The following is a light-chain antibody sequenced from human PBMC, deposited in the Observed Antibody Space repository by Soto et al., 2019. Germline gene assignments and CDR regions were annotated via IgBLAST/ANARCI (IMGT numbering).Light chain of an antibody. CDR2: LNSDGSH. CDR1: SGHSSYA. J-gene: IGLJ2*01. CDR3: QTWGTGSMV. Sequence: QSVLTQSPSASASLGASVKLTCTLSSGHSSYAIAWHQQQPEKGPRYLMKLNSDGSHSKGDGIPDRFSGSSSGAERYLTISSLQSEDEADYYCQTWGTGSMVFGGGTMLTVL. V-gene: IGLV4-69*01.